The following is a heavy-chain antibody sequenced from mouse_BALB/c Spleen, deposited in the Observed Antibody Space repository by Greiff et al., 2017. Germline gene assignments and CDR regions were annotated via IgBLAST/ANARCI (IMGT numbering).Heavy chain of an antibody. CDR1: GYTFTSYY. J-gene: IGHJ3*01. CDR3: TRNAMITEGCAY. Sequence: VQLQQSGAELVKPGASVKLSCKASGYTFTSYYMYWVKQRPGQGLEWIGEINPSNGGTNFNEKFKSKATLTVDKSSSTAYMQLSSLTSEDSAVYYCTRNAMITEGCAYWGQGTLVTVSA. CDR2: INPSNGGT. D-gene: IGHD2-4*01. V-gene: IGHV1S81*02.